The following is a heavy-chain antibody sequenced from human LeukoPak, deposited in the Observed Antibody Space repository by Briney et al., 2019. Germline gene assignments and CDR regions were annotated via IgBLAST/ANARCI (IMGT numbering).Heavy chain of an antibody. V-gene: IGHV3-30*18. CDR1: GFTFSSYG. CDR3: AKFLSRRFGESTDY. J-gene: IGHJ4*02. CDR2: ISYDGSNK. D-gene: IGHD3-10*01. Sequence: PGGSLRLSCAASGFTFSSYGMHWVRQAPGKGLEWVAVISYDGSNKYYADSVKGRFTISRDNSKNTLYLQMNSLRAEDTAVYYCAKFLSRRFGESTDYWGQGTLVTVSS.